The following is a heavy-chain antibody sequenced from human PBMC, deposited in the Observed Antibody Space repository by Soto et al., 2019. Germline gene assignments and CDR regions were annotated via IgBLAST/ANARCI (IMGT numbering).Heavy chain of an antibody. CDR3: ARHNGPLYVGYYYDMDV. CDR1: GGSISSSSYY. V-gene: IGHV4-39*01. CDR2: IYYSGYT. D-gene: IGHD3-16*01. J-gene: IGHJ6*02. Sequence: QLQLQESGPGLVKPSETLSLTCTVSGGSISSSSYYWGWIRQPPGKGLEWIGSIYYSGYTYYNPXLKSRVTISVDXSXTXXSLKLSSVTAADTAVYYCARHNGPLYVGYYYDMDVWGQGTTVTVSS.